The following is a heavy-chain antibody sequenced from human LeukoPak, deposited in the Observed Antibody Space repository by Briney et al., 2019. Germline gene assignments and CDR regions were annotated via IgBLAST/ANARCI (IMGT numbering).Heavy chain of an antibody. J-gene: IGHJ6*03. D-gene: IGHD6-19*01. CDR2: IYTSGST. Sequence: PSETLSLTCTVSGGSISSGSYYWTWIRQPAGKGLEWIGRIYTSGSTNYNPSLKSRVTISVHTSKNQFSLKLSAVTAADTAVYYCATSSGWPDYYYYYMDVWGKGATVTVSS. V-gene: IGHV4-61*02. CDR1: GGSISSGSYY. CDR3: ATSSGWPDYYYYYMDV.